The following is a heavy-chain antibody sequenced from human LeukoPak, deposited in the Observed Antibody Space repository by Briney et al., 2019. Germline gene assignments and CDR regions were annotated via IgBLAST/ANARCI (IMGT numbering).Heavy chain of an antibody. CDR1: GFTFSSYE. CDR3: ARDVKKYSSGWYGYEPYYSDY. J-gene: IGHJ4*02. Sequence: GGSLRLSCAASGFTFSSYEVNWVRQAPGKGLEWVSYTSSSGSTIYYADAVKGRFTISRDNAKNSLYLQMNSLRAEDTALYYCARDVKKYSSGWYGYEPYYSDYWGQGTLVTVSS. D-gene: IGHD6-19*01. CDR2: TSSSGSTI. V-gene: IGHV3-48*03.